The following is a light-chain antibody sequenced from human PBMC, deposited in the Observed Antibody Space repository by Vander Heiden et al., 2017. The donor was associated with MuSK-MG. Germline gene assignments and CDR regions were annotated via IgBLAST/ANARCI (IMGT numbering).Light chain of an antibody. CDR2: DAS. CDR3: QQRSNWPSIT. Sequence: EIVLTQSPATLSLSPGERATLSCRASQSVSSYLAWYQQKPGQAPRLLIYDASNRDTGIPARFSGSGYGKDFTLTISSREQEDFAVYYCQQRSNWPSITFGQGTQMEIK. J-gene: IGKJ5*01. CDR1: QSVSSY. V-gene: IGKV3-11*01.